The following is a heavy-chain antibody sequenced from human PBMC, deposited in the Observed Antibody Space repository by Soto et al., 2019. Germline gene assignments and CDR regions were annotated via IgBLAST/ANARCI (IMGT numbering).Heavy chain of an antibody. CDR2: ISPGSNSI. V-gene: IGHV3-48*01. CDR1: EFTFSTYS. Sequence: GGSLRLSCAASEFTFSTYSMNWVRQAPGKGLEWVSYISPGSNSIYYADSVKGRFTVSRDNAKNSLYLQMNSLRAVDTAVYYCAKVLSTDYRYYYMDGWGKGTTVTVSS. J-gene: IGHJ6*03. CDR3: AKVLSTDYRYYYMDG.